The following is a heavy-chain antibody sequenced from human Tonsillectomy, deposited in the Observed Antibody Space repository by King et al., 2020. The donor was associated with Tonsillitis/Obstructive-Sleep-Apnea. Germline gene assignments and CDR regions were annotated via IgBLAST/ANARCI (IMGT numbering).Heavy chain of an antibody. Sequence: VQLVESGGGVVQPGRSLRLSCAASGFTFSSYAMHWVRQAPGKGLEWVAVISYDGSNKYYADSVKGRFTISRDNSKNTLYLQMNSLRAEDTAVYYCARPYYDLWSGYFSDYYYYMDVWGKGTTVTVSS. J-gene: IGHJ6*03. CDR2: ISYDGSNK. CDR1: GFTFSSYA. V-gene: IGHV3-30*04. CDR3: ARPYYDLWSGYFSDYYYYMDV. D-gene: IGHD3-3*01.